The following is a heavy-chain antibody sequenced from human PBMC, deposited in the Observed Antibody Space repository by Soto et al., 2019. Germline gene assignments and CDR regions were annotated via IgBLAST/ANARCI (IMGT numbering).Heavy chain of an antibody. Sequence: SETLSLTCAVSGGSISIGGYSWSCIRQPPGKGLEWIGYIYHSGSTYYNPSLKSRVTISVDRSKNQFSLKLSSVTAADTAVYYCARCGFNWFDPWGQGTLVTVSS. V-gene: IGHV4-30-2*01. CDR2: IYHSGST. CDR1: GGSISIGGYS. J-gene: IGHJ5*02. CDR3: ARCGFNWFDP. D-gene: IGHD2-21*01.